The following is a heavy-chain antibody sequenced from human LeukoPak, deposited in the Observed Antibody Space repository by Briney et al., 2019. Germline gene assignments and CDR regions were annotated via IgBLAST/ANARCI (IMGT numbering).Heavy chain of an antibody. CDR1: GFTFSNYW. J-gene: IGHJ3*02. CDR3: AGDDSDI. CDR2: INPDGSGK. V-gene: IGHV3-7*01. Sequence: GGSLRLSCAASGFTFSNYWMSWVRQAPGKGLEWVATINPDGSGKYNVDSMKGRLTISRDNAKKSLDLQMNSLRVEDTAVYYCAGDDSDIWGQGTMVTVSS.